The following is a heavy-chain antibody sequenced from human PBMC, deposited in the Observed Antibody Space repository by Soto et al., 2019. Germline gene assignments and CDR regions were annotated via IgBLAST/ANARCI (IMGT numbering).Heavy chain of an antibody. D-gene: IGHD2-21*02. CDR1: GFTFSDTL. CDR3: APAIVTVGPRTHDALDV. V-gene: IGHV1-3*01. J-gene: IGHJ3*01. Sequence: QVQLVQSGAELKKPGASVNISCQASGFTFSDTLINWVRQGPGQRLEWMGWINPANGNTRYSQPFQGRVTMTTPTTASTAHVALRYLTSEDTSFYYGAPAIVTVGPRTHDALDVWGQGTMITVSS. CDR2: INPANGNT.